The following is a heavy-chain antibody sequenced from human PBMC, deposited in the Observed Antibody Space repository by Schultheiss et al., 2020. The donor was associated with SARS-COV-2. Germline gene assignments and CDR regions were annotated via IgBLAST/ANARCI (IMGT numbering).Heavy chain of an antibody. CDR1: GFSLSTSGMC. CDR2: IYYSGST. D-gene: IGHD3-3*01. V-gene: IGHV4-61*08. CDR3: ARGDGVVFDY. J-gene: IGHJ4*02. Sequence: SGPTLVKPTQTLTLTCTFSGFSLSTSGMCVSWIRQPPGKGLEWIGYIYYSGSTNYNPSLKSRVTISVDTSKNQFSLKLSSVTAADTAVYYCARGDGVVFDYWGQGTLVTVSS.